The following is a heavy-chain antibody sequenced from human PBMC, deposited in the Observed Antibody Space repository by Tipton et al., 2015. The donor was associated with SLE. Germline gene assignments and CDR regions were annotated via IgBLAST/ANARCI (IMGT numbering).Heavy chain of an antibody. D-gene: IGHD7-27*01. Sequence: LRLSCTVSGGSISSGSYYWSWIRQPAGKGLEWIGLIYTSGSTNYNPSLKSRVTISVDTSKNQFSLKLSSVTAADTAVYYCARGSRCPLGIYWYFDLWGRGTLVTVSS. J-gene: IGHJ2*01. CDR3: ARGSRCPLGIYWYFDL. CDR1: GGSISSGSYY. V-gene: IGHV4-61*02. CDR2: IYTSGST.